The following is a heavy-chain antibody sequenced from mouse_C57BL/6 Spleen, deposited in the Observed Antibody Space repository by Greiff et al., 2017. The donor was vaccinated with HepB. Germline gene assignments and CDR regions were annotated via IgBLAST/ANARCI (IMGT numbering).Heavy chain of an antibody. CDR2: IDPANGNT. V-gene: IGHV14-3*01. Sequence: VQLKESVAELVRPGASVKLSCTASGFNIKNTYMHWVKQRPEQGLEWIGRIDPANGNTKYAPKFQGKATITADTSSNTAYLQLSSLTSEDTAIYYCARYPIMVYRDYFDYWGQGTTLTVSS. D-gene: IGHD1-1*02. CDR1: GFNIKNTY. CDR3: ARYPIMVYRDYFDY. J-gene: IGHJ2*01.